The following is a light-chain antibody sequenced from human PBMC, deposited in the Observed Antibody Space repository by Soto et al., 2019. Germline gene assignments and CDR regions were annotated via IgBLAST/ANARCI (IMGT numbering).Light chain of an antibody. J-gene: IGKJ2*01. V-gene: IGKV4-1*01. CDR3: HQHYNFPYT. CDR2: WAS. Sequence: DIVMTQSQESLAVSLGERATINCKSSHSVLFNSNNQNYLAWYQQKSVQPPKLLFYWASTRESGVPYRFSGSGSGTDFTLTIISLQAEDVAVYYCHQHYNFPYTFGQGTKLEIK. CDR1: HSVLFNSNNQNY.